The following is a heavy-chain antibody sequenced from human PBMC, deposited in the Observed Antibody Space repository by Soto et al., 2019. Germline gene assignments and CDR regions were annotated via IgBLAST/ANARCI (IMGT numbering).Heavy chain of an antibody. CDR2: ISGNGIAT. D-gene: IGHD2-8*02. V-gene: IGHV3-23*01. J-gene: IGHJ4*02. CDR3: VKDPVSGGTGGAWFDY. Sequence: EVQLLESGGGLVQPGGSLRLSCEASGFIFSDHAMSWVRQAPGKGLEWVSAISGNGIATYYADSVKGRFTISRDNSKNTLYLQMNRLRADDTAVYYCVKDPVSGGTGGAWFDYWGQGTLVTVSS. CDR1: GFIFSDHA.